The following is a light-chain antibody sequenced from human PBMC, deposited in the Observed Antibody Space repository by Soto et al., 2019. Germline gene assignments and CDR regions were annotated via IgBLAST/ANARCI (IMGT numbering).Light chain of an antibody. J-gene: IGLJ3*02. CDR1: SSDVGGYHY. CDR2: EVS. CDR3: SSYTSSSTWV. V-gene: IGLV2-14*01. Sequence: QSALTQPASVSGSPGQSITISCTGTSSDVGGYHYVSWYQQHPGKAPKLMIYEVSNRPSGVSHRFSGSKSGNTASLTISGLQAEDEADYYCSSYTSSSTWVFGGGTKLTVL.